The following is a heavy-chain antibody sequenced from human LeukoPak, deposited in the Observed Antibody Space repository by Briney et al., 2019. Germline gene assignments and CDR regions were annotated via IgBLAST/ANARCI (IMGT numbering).Heavy chain of an antibody. CDR3: ARGRVDIVAVPAAIPKDLFDY. V-gene: IGHV4-34*01. D-gene: IGHD2-2*02. CDR1: GGSFSGYY. CDR2: INHSGST. Sequence: SETLSLTCAVYGGSFSGYYWSWIRQPPGKGLEWIGEINHSGSTNYNPSLKSRVTISVDTSKNQFSLKLSSVTAADTAVYYCARGRVDIVAVPAAIPKDLFDYWGQGTLVTVSS. J-gene: IGHJ4*02.